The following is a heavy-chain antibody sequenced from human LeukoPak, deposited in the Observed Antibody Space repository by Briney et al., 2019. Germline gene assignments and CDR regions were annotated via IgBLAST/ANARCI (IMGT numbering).Heavy chain of an antibody. CDR1: GFTFSNAW. D-gene: IGHD3-10*01. CDR3: TTDGAGRFVRGSPPYYFDY. CDR2: IRSKNDGGTT. Sequence: PGGSLRLSCAASGFTFSNAWMSWVRQAPGKGLEWVGRIRSKNDGGTTDYAAPMKGRFTISRDDSKNTVYLQMNSLRAEDTAVYYCTTDGAGRFVRGSPPYYFDYWGQGTLVTVSS. J-gene: IGHJ4*02. V-gene: IGHV3-15*01.